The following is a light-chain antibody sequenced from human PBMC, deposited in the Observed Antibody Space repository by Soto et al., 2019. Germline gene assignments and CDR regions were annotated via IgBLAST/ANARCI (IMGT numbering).Light chain of an antibody. CDR1: QNVSSN. CDR3: QQYNNWPIT. Sequence: EIVMTQSPATLSVSPGERATLSCRASQNVSSNLVWYQQKPGQAPRLLIYGASTRATGIPARCSGSGSGTEFPLTISSLQSEDCAAYYGQQYNNWPITFGGGTKVEIK. V-gene: IGKV3-15*01. CDR2: GAS. J-gene: IGKJ4*01.